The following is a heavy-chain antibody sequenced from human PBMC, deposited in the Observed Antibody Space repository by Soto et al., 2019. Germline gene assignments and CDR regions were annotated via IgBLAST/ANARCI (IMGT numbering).Heavy chain of an antibody. J-gene: IGHJ4*02. Sequence: GGSLRLSCAASGFTFTWNSMNWLRQDPGKGLEWVSSISSTTNYIYYGDSMKGRFTISRDNAKNSLYLEMNSLRAEDTAVYYCARESEDLTSNFDYWGQGTLVAVSS. CDR1: GFTFTWNS. V-gene: IGHV3-21*06. CDR2: ISSTTNYI. CDR3: ARESEDLTSNFDY.